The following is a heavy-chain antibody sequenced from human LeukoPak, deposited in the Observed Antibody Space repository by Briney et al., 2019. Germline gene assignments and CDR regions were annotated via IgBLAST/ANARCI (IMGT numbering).Heavy chain of an antibody. D-gene: IGHD6-19*01. CDR3: GKASIPVTGPFDY. Sequence: GGSLRLSCAASGFTFSSYAMSWVRQAPGKGLEWVSAISGSGSSTYYADSVKGRFTISRDNSKNTLYLQMNSLRAGDTAVYYCGKASIPVTGPFDYWGQGTLVTVSS. J-gene: IGHJ4*02. V-gene: IGHV3-23*01. CDR2: ISGSGSST. CDR1: GFTFSSYA.